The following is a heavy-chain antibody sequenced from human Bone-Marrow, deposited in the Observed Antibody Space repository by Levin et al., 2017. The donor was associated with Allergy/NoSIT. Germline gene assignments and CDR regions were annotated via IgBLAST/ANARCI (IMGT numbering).Heavy chain of an antibody. CDR1: GHSVTDLA. J-gene: IGHJ3*01. CDR2: FDNEVGIDGAK. V-gene: IGHV1-24*01. CDR3: AAQIAIFRLPEMLPTGTRNERFDF. Sequence: ASVKVSCKVSGHSVTDLAIHWVRQIPGKGVEWMGGFDNEVGIDGAKVDAERFQGRITLTEDASTDTAYMELSSWTSDDTGVYYCAAQIAIFRLPEMLPTGTRNERFDFWGQGTGVTVTS. D-gene: IGHD5-12*01.